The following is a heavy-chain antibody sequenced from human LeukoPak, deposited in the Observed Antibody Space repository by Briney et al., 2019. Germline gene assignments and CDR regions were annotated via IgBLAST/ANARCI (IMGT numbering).Heavy chain of an antibody. J-gene: IGHJ4*02. V-gene: IGHV3-23*01. CDR2: ISFSGANS. CDR1: GFTFSDSS. Sequence: PGGSLRLSCAASGFTFSDSSMTWVRQAPGKGLDWVSLISFSGANSYYADSVKGRFTISRDNSKDTLFLQMNSLRAEDTAVYYCARVFRIYDSSGYVDYWGQGTLVTVSS. D-gene: IGHD3-22*01. CDR3: ARVFRIYDSSGYVDY.